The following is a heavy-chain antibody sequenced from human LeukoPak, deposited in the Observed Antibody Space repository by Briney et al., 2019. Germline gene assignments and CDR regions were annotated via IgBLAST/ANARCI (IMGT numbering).Heavy chain of an antibody. V-gene: IGHV3-23*01. D-gene: IGHD3-9*01. CDR2: VSGGGGTT. J-gene: IGHJ4*02. CDR1: GFTFSSYA. Sequence: GGSLRLSCAASGFTFSSYAMSWVRQAPGKGLEWVSTVSGGGGTTYYADSVKGRFTISRDNSKKMLYLHMKSLRAEDTAVYYCAKFGDILTGYPYYFDYWGQGSLVTVSS. CDR3: AKFGDILTGYPYYFDY.